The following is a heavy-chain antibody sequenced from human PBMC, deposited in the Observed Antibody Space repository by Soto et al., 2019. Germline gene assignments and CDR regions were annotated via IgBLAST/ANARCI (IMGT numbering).Heavy chain of an antibody. D-gene: IGHD3-3*01. V-gene: IGHV3-74*01. CDR1: GFTLSSYW. J-gene: IGHJ6*03. CDR3: ARVGVADFWSGYVGGNYYNYMDV. Sequence: GGSLRLSCAASGFTLSSYWMHWVRQAPGKGLVWVSRINSDGSSTSYADSVKGRFTISRDHAKNTLYLQMNSLRAEDTAVYYCARVGVADFWSGYVGGNYYNYMDVWGKGTT. CDR2: INSDGSST.